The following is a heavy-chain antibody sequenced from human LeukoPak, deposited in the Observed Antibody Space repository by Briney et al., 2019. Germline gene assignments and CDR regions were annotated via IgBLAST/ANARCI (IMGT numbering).Heavy chain of an antibody. V-gene: IGHV3-21*01. CDR2: ISSSSSYI. Sequence: GGSLRLSCAASGFTFSSYSMNWVRQAPGKGLEWVSSISSSSSYIYYVDSVKGRFTISRDNAKNSLYLQMNSLRAEDTAVYYCARGSYGFFDYWGQGTLVTVSS. CDR1: GFTFSSYS. J-gene: IGHJ4*02. D-gene: IGHD5-18*01. CDR3: ARGSYGFFDY.